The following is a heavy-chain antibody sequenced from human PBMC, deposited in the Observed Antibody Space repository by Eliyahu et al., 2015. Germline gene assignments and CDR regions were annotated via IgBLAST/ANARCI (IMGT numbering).Heavy chain of an antibody. CDR2: ISGSGGST. D-gene: IGHD6-19*01. CDR1: GXXFSXYA. V-gene: IGHV3-23*01. CDR3: ATLDRIAVAADLGYFDY. Sequence: EVQLLESGGGLVQPGGSLXLSCAASGXXFSXYAMGWXRQGPGKGXEWVSAISGSGGSTYYAXSVKGRFTISRDNSKNTLYLQMNSLRAEDTAVYYCATLDRIAVAADLGYFDYWGQGTLVTVSS. J-gene: IGHJ4*02.